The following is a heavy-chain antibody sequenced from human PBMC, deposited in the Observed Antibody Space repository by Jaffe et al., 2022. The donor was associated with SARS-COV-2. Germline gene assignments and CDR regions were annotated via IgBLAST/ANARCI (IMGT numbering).Heavy chain of an antibody. J-gene: IGHJ3*02. CDR3: ARAGGHCSGGSCYSPFDI. D-gene: IGHD2-15*01. CDR2: IIPILGIA. V-gene: IGHV1-69*02. Sequence: QVQLVQSGAEVKKPGSSVKVSCKASGGTFSSYTISWVRQAPGQGLEWMGRIIPILGIANYAQKFQGRVTITADKSTSTAYMELSSLRSEDTAVYYCARAGGHCSGGSCYSPFDIWGQGTMVTVSS. CDR1: GGTFSSYT.